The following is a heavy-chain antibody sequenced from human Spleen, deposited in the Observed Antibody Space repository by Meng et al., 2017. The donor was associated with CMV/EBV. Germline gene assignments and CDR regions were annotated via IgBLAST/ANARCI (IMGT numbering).Heavy chain of an antibody. Sequence: SLSCAVSGVSVRDSGFYWTWIRQSPGKGLQWIGYVYYNGNTNLNPSLTGRVTMSMERSANQFSLRLTSVTTADTAVYYCARGVYWFEFWGQGALVTVSS. V-gene: IGHV4-61*08. D-gene: IGHD2-8*02. J-gene: IGHJ4*02. CDR2: VYYNGNT. CDR3: ARGVYWFEF. CDR1: GVSVRDSGFY.